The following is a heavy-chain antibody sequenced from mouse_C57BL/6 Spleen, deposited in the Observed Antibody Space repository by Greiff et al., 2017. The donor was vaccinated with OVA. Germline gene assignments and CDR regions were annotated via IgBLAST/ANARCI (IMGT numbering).Heavy chain of an antibody. Sequence: ESGPGLVKPSQSLSLTCSVTGYSITSGYYWNWIRQFPGNKLEWMGYISYDGSNNYNPSLKNRISITRDTSKNQFFLKLNSVTTEDTATYYCAREHYGSSNWYFDVWGTGTTVTVSS. V-gene: IGHV3-6*01. CDR3: AREHYGSSNWYFDV. CDR1: GYSITSGYY. D-gene: IGHD1-1*01. CDR2: ISYDGSN. J-gene: IGHJ1*03.